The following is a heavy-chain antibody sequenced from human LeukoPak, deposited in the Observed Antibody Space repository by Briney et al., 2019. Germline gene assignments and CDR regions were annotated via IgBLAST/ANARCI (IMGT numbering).Heavy chain of an antibody. CDR2: IYSGGST. V-gene: IGHV3-53*01. CDR3: AKGYNYAYEY. Sequence: GGSLRLSCVASGFTVSSSYMSWVRQAPGKGLEWVSLIYSGGSTCYAASVKGRFTISRDNSKNTLYLQMNSLRPEDTAVYYCAKGYNYAYEYWGQRTLVTVSS. CDR1: GFTVSSSY. J-gene: IGHJ4*02. D-gene: IGHD5-18*01.